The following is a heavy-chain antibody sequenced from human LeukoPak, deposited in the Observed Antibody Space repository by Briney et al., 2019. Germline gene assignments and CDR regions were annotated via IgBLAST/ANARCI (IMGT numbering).Heavy chain of an antibody. CDR1: GYPFTSYA. Sequence: GASVKVSCKASGYPFTSYAMYWVRQAPGQRLEWMGWINADNGDTRYSQKLQGRVTMTGDTSASTTYMELSSLRSEDTAVYYCASDAFDIWGQGTMATVSS. V-gene: IGHV1-3*01. J-gene: IGHJ3*02. CDR2: INADNGDT. CDR3: ASDAFDI.